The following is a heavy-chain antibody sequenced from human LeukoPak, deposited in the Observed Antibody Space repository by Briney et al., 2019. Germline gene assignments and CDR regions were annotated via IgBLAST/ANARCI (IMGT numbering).Heavy chain of an antibody. CDR2: TSDSGGNT. D-gene: IGHD2-21*01. CDR1: GGSISGYY. CDR3: ARWHSHGRYFDY. Sequence: SETLSLTCSVSGGSISGYYWNWIRQPPGQGLEWIGYTSDSGGNTDYRPSLKSRVAISVDTSKNQFSLKLTSATAADTAVYYCARWHSHGRYFDYWGQGALVTVSS. J-gene: IGHJ4*02. V-gene: IGHV4-59*01.